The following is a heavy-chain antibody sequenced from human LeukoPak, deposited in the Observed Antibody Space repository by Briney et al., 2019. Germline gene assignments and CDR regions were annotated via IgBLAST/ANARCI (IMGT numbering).Heavy chain of an antibody. CDR1: GGSISSYY. CDR3: ARGDDDILTGYYKDY. CDR2: IYYSGST. J-gene: IGHJ4*02. V-gene: IGHV4-59*01. Sequence: SETLSLTCTVSGGSISSYYWSWIRQPPGKGLEWIGYIYYSGSTNYNPSLKSRVTISVDTSKNQFSLKLSSVTAADTAVYYCARGDDDILTGYYKDYWGQGTLVTVSA. D-gene: IGHD3-9*01.